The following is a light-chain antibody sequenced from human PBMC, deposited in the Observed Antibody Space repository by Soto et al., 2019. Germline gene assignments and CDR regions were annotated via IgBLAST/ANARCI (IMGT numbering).Light chain of an antibody. CDR2: SAS. CDR3: QQYNSYPWT. CDR1: QTINSD. J-gene: IGKJ1*01. Sequence: DIQMTQSPSSLSASVGDRVTITCRSSQTINSDLNWYQQRPGKAPILLIYSASSLQSGVPSRFSGRGSGTDFTLTISSLQPEDFATYYCQQYNSYPWTFGQGTKV. V-gene: IGKV1-39*01.